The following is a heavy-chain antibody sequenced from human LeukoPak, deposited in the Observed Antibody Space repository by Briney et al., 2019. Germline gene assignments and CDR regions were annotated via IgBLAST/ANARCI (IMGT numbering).Heavy chain of an antibody. CDR3: ARGRLGYCSTTSCHTFDH. V-gene: IGHV1-69*13. D-gene: IGHD2-2*01. J-gene: IGHJ4*02. CDR1: GGTFSTYP. Sequence: ASVKVSCKGSGGTFSTYPTSWVGQAPGRGGEWMGGIIPIFDTTNYAQKFQDRATINADESTSTVYMELRSLRSEDTAIYYCARGRLGYCSTTSCHTFDHWGQGTLVTVSS. CDR2: IIPIFDTT.